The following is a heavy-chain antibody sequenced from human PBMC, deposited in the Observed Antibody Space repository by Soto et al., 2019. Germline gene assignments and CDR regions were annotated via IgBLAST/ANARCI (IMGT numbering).Heavy chain of an antibody. CDR3: ARVAMVRGIINYYYGLDV. Sequence: SETLSLTCTVSGGSISSYYWSWIRQPPRKGLELIGYIYYNGTANYNPSLKGRVTISVDTPKNQFSLKLRSVTAADTAVYYCARVAMVRGIINYYYGLDVWGQGTTVTVSS. CDR1: GGSISSYY. J-gene: IGHJ6*02. CDR2: IYYNGTA. D-gene: IGHD3-10*01. V-gene: IGHV4-59*01.